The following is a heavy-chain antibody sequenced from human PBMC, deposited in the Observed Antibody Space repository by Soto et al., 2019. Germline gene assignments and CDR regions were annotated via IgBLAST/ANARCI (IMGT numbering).Heavy chain of an antibody. CDR1: GFTFSRFE. CDR2: IRSSGSTA. Sequence: GGSLRLSCAASGFTFSRFELHWVRQAPGKGLEWISYIRSSGSTAYYASSVEGRFTISRGNANNSVYLQMDSLRAEATALYYCTRAAWCPYLSFYWGQGALVTVSS. V-gene: IGHV3-48*03. CDR3: TRAAWCPYLSFY. D-gene: IGHD2-15*01. J-gene: IGHJ4*02.